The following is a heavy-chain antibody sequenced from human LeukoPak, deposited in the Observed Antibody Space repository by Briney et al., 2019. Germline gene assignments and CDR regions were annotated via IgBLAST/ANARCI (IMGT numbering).Heavy chain of an antibody. D-gene: IGHD6-6*01. J-gene: IGHJ4*02. CDR2: IYSGGRI. Sequence: PGGSLRLSCAASGFTVGNNYMNWVRQAPGKGLEWVSVIYSGGRIYYADSVKGRFTISRDNSKNTLCLQMNSLRAEDTAVYYCARESGSSSGIDYWGQGTLVTVSS. CDR1: GFTVGNNY. CDR3: ARESGSSSGIDY. V-gene: IGHV3-53*01.